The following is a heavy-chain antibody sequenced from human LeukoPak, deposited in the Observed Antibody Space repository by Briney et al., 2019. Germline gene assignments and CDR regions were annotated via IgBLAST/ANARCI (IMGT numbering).Heavy chain of an antibody. Sequence: ASVKVSCKASGYTFTSYYMHWVRQAPGQGLEWMGIINPSGGSTSYAQKFQGRVTMTRDMSTSTVYMELSSLRSEDTAVYYCARDFVVVPAAICGGADYYYYMDVWGKGTTVTVSS. D-gene: IGHD2-2*02. CDR1: GYTFTSYY. CDR2: INPSGGST. J-gene: IGHJ6*03. CDR3: ARDFVVVPAAICGGADYYYYMDV. V-gene: IGHV1-46*01.